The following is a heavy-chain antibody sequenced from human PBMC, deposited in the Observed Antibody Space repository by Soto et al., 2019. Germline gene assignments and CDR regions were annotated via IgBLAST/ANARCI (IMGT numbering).Heavy chain of an antibody. CDR1: GFTFSDYY. V-gene: IGHV3-11*06. J-gene: IGHJ6*02. Sequence: GGSLRLSCAASGFTFSDYYMSWIRQAPGKGLEWVSYISSSSSYTNYADSVKGRFTISRDNAKNSLYLQMNSLRAEDTAVYYCATLWFGAPPSMDVWGQGTTVTVSS. CDR3: ATLWFGAPPSMDV. CDR2: ISSSSSYT. D-gene: IGHD3-10*01.